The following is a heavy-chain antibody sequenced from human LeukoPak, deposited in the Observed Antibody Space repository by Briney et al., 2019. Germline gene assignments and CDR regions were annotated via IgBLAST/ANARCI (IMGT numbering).Heavy chain of an antibody. V-gene: IGHV3-23*01. D-gene: IGHD3-22*01. Sequence: PGGSLRLSCAASGFTLSNHWMHWVRQAPGKGLVWVSAISGSGGSTYYADSVKGRFTISRDNSKNTLYLQMNSLRAEDTAVYYCARQGTSEDSSGLFLDYFDYWGQGTLVTVSS. J-gene: IGHJ4*02. CDR1: GFTLSNHW. CDR3: ARQGTSEDSSGLFLDYFDY. CDR2: ISGSGGST.